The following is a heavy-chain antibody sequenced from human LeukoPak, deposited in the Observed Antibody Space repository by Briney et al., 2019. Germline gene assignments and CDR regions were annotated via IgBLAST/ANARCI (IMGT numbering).Heavy chain of an antibody. D-gene: IGHD5-18*01. V-gene: IGHV4-34*01. CDR1: GFTVSSNY. J-gene: IGHJ4*02. CDR2: INHSGST. CDR3: ARAPRGIRGYSYGYPDY. Sequence: GSLRLSCAASGFTVSSNYMSWIRQPPGKGLEWIGEINHSGSTNYNPSLKSRVTISVDTSKNQFSLKLSSVTAADTAVYYCARAPRGIRGYSYGYPDYWGQGTLVTVSS.